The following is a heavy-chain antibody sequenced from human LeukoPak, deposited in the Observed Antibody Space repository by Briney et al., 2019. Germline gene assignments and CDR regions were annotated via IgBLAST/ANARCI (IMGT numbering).Heavy chain of an antibody. D-gene: IGHD6-19*01. CDR2: MNPNSGNT. Sequence: ASVKVSCKASGYTFTSYDINWVRQATGQGLEWMGWMNPNSGNTGYAQKFQGRVTMTRNTSISTAYMELSSLRSEDTAVYYCARGSESSGWYGRVAQFDYWGQGTLVTVSS. CDR3: ARGSESSGWYGRVAQFDY. CDR1: GYTFTSYD. J-gene: IGHJ4*02. V-gene: IGHV1-8*01.